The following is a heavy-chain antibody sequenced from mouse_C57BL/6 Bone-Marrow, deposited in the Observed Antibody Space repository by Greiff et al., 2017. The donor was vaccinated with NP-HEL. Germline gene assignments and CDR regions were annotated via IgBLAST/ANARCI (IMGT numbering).Heavy chain of an antibody. D-gene: IGHD2-3*01. V-gene: IGHV1-52*01. CDR1: GYTFTSYW. Sequence: QVQLQQPGAELVRPGSSVKLSCKASGYTFTSYWMHWVKQRPIQGLEWIGNIDPSDSETHYNQKFKDKATLTVDKSSSTAYMQLSSLTSEDSAVYDCARGGADGYYDMDYWGRGTSVTVSS. CDR2: IDPSDSET. J-gene: IGHJ4*01. CDR3: ARGGADGYYDMDY.